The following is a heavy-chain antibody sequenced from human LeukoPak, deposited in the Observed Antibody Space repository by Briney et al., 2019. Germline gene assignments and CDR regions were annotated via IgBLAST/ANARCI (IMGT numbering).Heavy chain of an antibody. V-gene: IGHV3-9*01. CDR2: ISWNSGYI. D-gene: IGHD6-19*01. CDR1: GFTFDNYA. J-gene: IGHJ4*02. CDR3: AKVRGTYSSGYFFDY. Sequence: GRSLRLSCAASGFTFDNYAMHWVRQAPGKGLEWLSIISWNSGYIGYADSVKGRFTISRDNAKKSLDLQMNSLRAEDTAFYYCAKVRGTYSSGYFFDYWGQGTLVTVST.